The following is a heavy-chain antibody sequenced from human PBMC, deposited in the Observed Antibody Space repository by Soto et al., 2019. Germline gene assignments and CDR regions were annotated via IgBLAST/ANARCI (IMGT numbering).Heavy chain of an antibody. Sequence: PWWSLKLSCAASGVTFSIQAVSGVRQAQGKGLEWVSGISGSGANTHYADSVKGRFTISRDNSKNTLSLQMNSLRADDTAVYYCAKEHGGGTSTITSYFDYWGRGTLVTVSS. CDR1: GVTFSIQA. V-gene: IGHV3-23*01. D-gene: IGHD5-12*01. CDR2: ISGSGANT. J-gene: IGHJ4*02. CDR3: AKEHGGGTSTITSYFDY.